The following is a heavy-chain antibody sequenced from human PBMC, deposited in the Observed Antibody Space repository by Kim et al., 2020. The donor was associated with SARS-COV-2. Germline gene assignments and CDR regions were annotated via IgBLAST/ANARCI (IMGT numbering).Heavy chain of an antibody. Sequence: RFTISRDNAKNSLYLQMNSLRAEDTALYYCAKDIFYGGNTPYYYYYGMDVWGQGTTVTVSS. CDR3: AKDIFYGGNTPYYYYYGMDV. V-gene: IGHV3-9*01. D-gene: IGHD4-17*01. J-gene: IGHJ6*02.